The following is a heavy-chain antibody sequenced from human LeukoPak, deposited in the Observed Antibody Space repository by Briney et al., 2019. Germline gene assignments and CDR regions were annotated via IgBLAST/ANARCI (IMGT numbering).Heavy chain of an antibody. D-gene: IGHD2-21*01. CDR3: ARASGTDSGDFIQIDF. CDR1: GFTFSSYW. Sequence: GGSLRLSCAASGFTFSSYWMHWVRQAPGKGLVWVSRINSDGSSATYADSVKGRFTISRDNAKNTLYLQMNSLRADDTAVYYCARASGTDSGDFIQIDFWGQGTLVTVS. V-gene: IGHV3-74*01. CDR2: INSDGSSA. J-gene: IGHJ4*02.